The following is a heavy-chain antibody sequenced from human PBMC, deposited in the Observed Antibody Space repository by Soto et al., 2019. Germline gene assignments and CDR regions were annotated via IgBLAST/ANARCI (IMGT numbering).Heavy chain of an antibody. CDR2: ISSSSSYI. CDR1: GFTFSSYS. Sequence: EVQLVESGGGLVKPGGSLRLSCAASGFTFSSYSMNWVRQAPGKGLEWVSSISSSSSYIYYADSVKGRFTIPRDNAKNARYLQMNILSAEDTAVYYCARDGSSTFYGMDVWGQGTTVTVSS. CDR3: ARDGSSTFYGMDV. V-gene: IGHV3-21*01. J-gene: IGHJ6*02. D-gene: IGHD6-6*01.